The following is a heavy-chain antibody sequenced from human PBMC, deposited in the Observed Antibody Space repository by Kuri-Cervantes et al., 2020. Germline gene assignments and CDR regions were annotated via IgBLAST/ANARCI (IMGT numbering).Heavy chain of an antibody. CDR3: ARGRALAAAGYYYYYYMDV. J-gene: IGHJ6*03. V-gene: IGHV4-59*12. D-gene: IGHD6-13*01. CDR2: IYYSGST. CDR1: GGSISSYY. Sequence: GSLRLSCTVSGGSISSYYWSWIRQPPGKGLEWIGYIYYSGSTNYNPSLKSRVTISADTSKNQLSLKLNSVTAADTAVYYCARGRALAAAGYYYYYYMDVWGKGTKVTVSS.